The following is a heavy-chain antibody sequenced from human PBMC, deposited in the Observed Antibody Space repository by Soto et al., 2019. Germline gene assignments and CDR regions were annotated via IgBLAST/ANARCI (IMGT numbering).Heavy chain of an antibody. CDR2: IIPIFGTA. V-gene: IGHV1-69*06. D-gene: IGHD6-13*01. Sequence: QVQLVQSGTEVKKPGSSVKVSCKASGGAFSSYTINWVRQAPGQGLEWMGGIIPIFGTANYAQKFQGRVTFTADTSTNTAFMELNSLRSNDTAVYYCSRDAIAAAGTNDWGQGTLVTVSS. CDR1: GGAFSSYT. CDR3: SRDAIAAAGTND. J-gene: IGHJ4*02.